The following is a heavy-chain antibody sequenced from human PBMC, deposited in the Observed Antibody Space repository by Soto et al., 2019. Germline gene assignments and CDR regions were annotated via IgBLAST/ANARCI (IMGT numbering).Heavy chain of an antibody. V-gene: IGHV3-33*01. D-gene: IGHD6-6*01. CDR1: GFAFSSYG. J-gene: IGHJ4*02. Sequence: LRLSCAASGFAFSSYGMHWVRQAPGKGLEWVAVIWYDGSNKYYADSVKGRFTISRDNSKNTLYLQMNSLRAEDTAVYYCARLSYSSSSGIDYWGQGTLVTVSS. CDR2: IWYDGSNK. CDR3: ARLSYSSSSGIDY.